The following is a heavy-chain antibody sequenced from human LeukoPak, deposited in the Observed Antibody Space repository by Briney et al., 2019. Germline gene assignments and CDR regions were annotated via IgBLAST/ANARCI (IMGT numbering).Heavy chain of an antibody. D-gene: IGHD6-13*01. CDR3: ARDFIAAAGIDY. CDR1: GFTFSSYA. J-gene: IGHJ4*02. Sequence: PGGSLRLSCAASGFTFSSYAMSWVRQARGKGLEGVSYISSGGGAIYYADSVKGRFTISRDNARNSLYLQMNSLRAEDTAVYYCARDFIAAAGIDYWGQGTLVTVSS. V-gene: IGHV3-48*03. CDR2: ISSGGGAI.